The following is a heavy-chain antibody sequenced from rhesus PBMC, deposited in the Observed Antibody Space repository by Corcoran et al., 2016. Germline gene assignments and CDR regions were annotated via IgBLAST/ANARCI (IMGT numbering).Heavy chain of an antibody. J-gene: IGHJ6*01. CDR2: IGGNSGST. CDR1: GYSLRSGSG. V-gene: IGHV4-127*01. CDR3: ARGFRGLDS. Sequence: QVRLQESGPGLVKPSDTLSLTCAVSGYSLRSGSGRSWIRPPPGKGLEWMGYIGGNSGSTNYNPSLKSRVTISKDSSKNQFSLKLSSVTDADTAVYYCARGFRGLDSWGQGVVVTVSS.